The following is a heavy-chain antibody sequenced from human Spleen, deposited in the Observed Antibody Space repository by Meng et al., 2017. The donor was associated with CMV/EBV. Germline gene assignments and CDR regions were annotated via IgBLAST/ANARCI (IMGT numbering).Heavy chain of an antibody. CDR1: GFTFSSYA. D-gene: IGHD3-22*01. CDR3: AKGPTYYYDSSDQHFDY. V-gene: IGHV3-23*01. Sequence: GESLKISCAASGFTFSSYAMSWVRQAPGKGLEWVSAISGSGGSTYYADSVKGRFTISRDNSKNTLYLQMNSLRAEDTAVYYCAKGPTYYYDSSDQHFDYWGQGTLVTVS. J-gene: IGHJ4*02. CDR2: ISGSGGST.